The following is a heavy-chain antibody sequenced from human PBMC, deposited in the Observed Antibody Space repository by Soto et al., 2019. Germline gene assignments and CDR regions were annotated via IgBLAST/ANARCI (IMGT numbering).Heavy chain of an antibody. CDR2: IKSKTDGGTT. Sequence: GGSLRLSCAASGFTFSNAWMSWVRQAPGKGLEWVGRIKSKTDGGTTDYAAPVKGRFTISRDDSKNTLYLQMDSLKTEDTAVYYCTTGEGLYYDSSGYETWGQGTLVTVSS. J-gene: IGHJ5*02. CDR3: TTGEGLYYDSSGYET. D-gene: IGHD3-22*01. V-gene: IGHV3-15*01. CDR1: GFTFSNAW.